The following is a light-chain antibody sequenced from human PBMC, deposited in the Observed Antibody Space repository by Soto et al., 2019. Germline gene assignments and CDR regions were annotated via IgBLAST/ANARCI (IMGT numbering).Light chain of an antibody. V-gene: IGKV3-15*01. CDR3: QQYNNWPPWT. Sequence: EIVMTQSPATLSVSPGERATLSCRASQSVSSNLAWYQPKPGQAPRLLIYGASTRATGIPARFSGSGSGTEFTLTISRLQSEDFAVYYCQQYNNWPPWTFGQGTKVEIK. J-gene: IGKJ1*01. CDR1: QSVSSN. CDR2: GAS.